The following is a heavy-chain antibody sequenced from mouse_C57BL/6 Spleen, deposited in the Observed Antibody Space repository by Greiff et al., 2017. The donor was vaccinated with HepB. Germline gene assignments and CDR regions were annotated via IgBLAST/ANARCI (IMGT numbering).Heavy chain of an antibody. CDR2: IDPENGDT. Sequence: VQLQQSGAELVRPGASVKLSCTASGFNIKDDYMHWVKQRPEQGLEWIGWIDPENGDTEYASKFQGKATITADTSSNTAYLQLSSLTSEDTAVYYGTRSYYDYDWFAYWGQGTLVTVSA. J-gene: IGHJ3*01. D-gene: IGHD2-4*01. CDR3: TRSYYDYDWFAY. CDR1: GFNIKDDY. V-gene: IGHV14-4*01.